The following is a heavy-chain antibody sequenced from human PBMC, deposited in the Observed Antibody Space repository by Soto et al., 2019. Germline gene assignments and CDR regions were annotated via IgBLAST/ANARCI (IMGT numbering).Heavy chain of an antibody. CDR2: ISGSGGST. J-gene: IGHJ3*02. CDR3: AKVYSTTVVNVYDAFDI. CDR1: GFTFSSYA. V-gene: IGHV3-23*01. D-gene: IGHD4-17*01. Sequence: GGSLRLSCAASGFTFSSYAMSWVRQAPGKGLEWVSAISGSGGSTYYADSVKGRFTISRDNSKNTLYLQMNSLIAEDTAVYYCAKVYSTTVVNVYDAFDIWGQGTMVTVSS.